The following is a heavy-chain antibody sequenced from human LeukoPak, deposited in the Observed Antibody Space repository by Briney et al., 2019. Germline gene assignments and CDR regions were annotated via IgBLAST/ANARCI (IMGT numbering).Heavy chain of an antibody. J-gene: IGHJ6*02. CDR3: ASPYCGGDCYYYYGMDV. Sequence: GASVKVSCKASGYTFTGYYMHWVRQAPGQGLEWMGWINPNSGGTNYAQKFQGRVTMTRDTSISTAYMELSRLRSDDTAVYYCASPYCGGDCYYYYGMDVWGQGTTVTVS. D-gene: IGHD2-21*02. CDR1: GYTFTGYY. V-gene: IGHV1-2*02. CDR2: INPNSGGT.